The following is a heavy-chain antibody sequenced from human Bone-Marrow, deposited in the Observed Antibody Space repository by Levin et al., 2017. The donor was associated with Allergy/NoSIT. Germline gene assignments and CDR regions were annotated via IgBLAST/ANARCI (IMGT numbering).Heavy chain of an antibody. CDR3: ARRYCSTTNCFAFDS. J-gene: IGHJ4*02. Sequence: PGGSLRLSCAASGFTFSTYSMNWVRQAPGKGLEWVSSISNSGTYMYYGDSMKGRFTISRDNAKNSLYLQMDSLRAEDTAVYYCARRYCSTTNCFAFDSWGQGTLVTVSS. CDR2: ISNSGTYM. CDR1: GFTFSTYS. D-gene: IGHD2-2*01. V-gene: IGHV3-21*01.